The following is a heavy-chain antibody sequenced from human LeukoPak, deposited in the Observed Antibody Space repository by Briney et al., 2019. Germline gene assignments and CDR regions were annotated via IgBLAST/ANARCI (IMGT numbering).Heavy chain of an antibody. CDR2: IYSGGST. J-gene: IGHJ4*02. V-gene: IGHV3-66*01. CDR3: AKEYYYDSSGYNDYFDY. CDR1: GFTVSSNY. D-gene: IGHD3-22*01. Sequence: GGSLRLSCAASGFTVSSNYMSWVRQAPGKGLEWVSVIYSGGSTYYADSVKGRFTISRDNSKNTLYLQMNSLRAEDTAVYYCAKEYYYDSSGYNDYFDYWGQGTLVTVSS.